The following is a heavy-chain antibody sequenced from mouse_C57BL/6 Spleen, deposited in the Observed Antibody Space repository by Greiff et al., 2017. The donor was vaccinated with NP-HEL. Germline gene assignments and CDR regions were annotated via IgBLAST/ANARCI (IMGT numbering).Heavy chain of an antibody. CDR3: AREGNWDAMDY. D-gene: IGHD4-1*01. Sequence: QVQLQQPGAELVRPGSSVKLSCKASGYTFTSYWMHWVKQRPIQGLEWIGNIDPSDSETHYNQKFKDKATLTVDKSSSTAYMQLSSLTSEDSAVYYCAREGNWDAMDYWGQGTSVTVSS. V-gene: IGHV1-52*01. CDR2: IDPSDSET. J-gene: IGHJ4*01. CDR1: GYTFTSYW.